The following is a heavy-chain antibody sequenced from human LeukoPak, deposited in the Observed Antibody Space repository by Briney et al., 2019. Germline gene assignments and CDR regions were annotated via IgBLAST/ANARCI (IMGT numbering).Heavy chain of an antibody. CDR2: IYYSGST. J-gene: IGHJ6*03. CDR1: GGSISSYY. D-gene: IGHD3-22*01. Sequence: SETLSLPCTVSGGSISSYYWSWIRQPPGKGLEWIGYIYYSGSTNYNPSLKSRVTISVDTSKNQFSLKLSSVTAADTAVYYCARVDSRDYYYMDVWGKGTTVTVSS. V-gene: IGHV4-59*01. CDR3: ARVDSRDYYYMDV.